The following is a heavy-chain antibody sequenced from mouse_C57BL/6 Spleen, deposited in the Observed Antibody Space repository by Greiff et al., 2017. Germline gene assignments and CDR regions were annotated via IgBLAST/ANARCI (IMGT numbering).Heavy chain of an antibody. J-gene: IGHJ4*01. CDR2: IRLKSDNYAT. CDR1: GFTFSNYW. CDR3: TGGSYGYYAMDY. V-gene: IGHV6-3*01. Sequence: DVKLVESGGGLVQPGGSMKLSCVASGFTFSNYWMNWVRQSPEKGLEWVAQIRLKSDNYATHYAESVKGRFTISRDDSKSSVYLQMNNLRAEDTGIYYCTGGSYGYYAMDYWGQGTSVTVSS. D-gene: IGHD6-1*01.